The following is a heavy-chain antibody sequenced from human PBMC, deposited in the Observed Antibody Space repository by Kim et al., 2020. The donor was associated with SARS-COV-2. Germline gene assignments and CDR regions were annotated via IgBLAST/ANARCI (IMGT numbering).Heavy chain of an antibody. J-gene: IGHJ1*01. CDR1: GFTFSSYA. CDR2: ISYDGSNK. D-gene: IGHD1-26*01. Sequence: GGSLRLSCAASGFTFSSYAMHWVRQAPGKGLEWVAVISYDGSNKYYADSVKGRFTISRDNSKNTLYLQMNSLRAEDTAVYYCARTYSGSYYGHFQHWGQGTLVTVSS. CDR3: ARTYSGSYYGHFQH. V-gene: IGHV3-30-3*01.